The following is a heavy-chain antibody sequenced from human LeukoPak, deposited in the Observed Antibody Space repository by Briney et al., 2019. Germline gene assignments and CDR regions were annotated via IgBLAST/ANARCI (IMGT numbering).Heavy chain of an antibody. J-gene: IGHJ6*02. CDR3: AADATTGGYSYGYVMDV. CDR1: GFTFTSSA. CDR2: IVVGSGNT. V-gene: IGHV1-58*02. Sequence: SVKVSCKASGFTFTSSAMHWVRQARGQRLEWIGWIVVGSGNTNYAQKFQERVTITRDMSTSTAYMELSSLRSEDTAVYYCAADATTGGYSYGYVMDVWGQGTTVTVSS. D-gene: IGHD5-18*01.